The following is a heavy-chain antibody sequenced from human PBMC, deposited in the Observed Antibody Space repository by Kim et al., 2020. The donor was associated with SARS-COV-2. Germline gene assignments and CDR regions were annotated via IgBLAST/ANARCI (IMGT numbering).Heavy chain of an antibody. CDR3: ARLHRPVTTIPLSYYYYGMDV. Sequence: SETLSLTCAVYGGSFSGYYWSWIRQPPGKGLEWIGEINHSGSTNYNPSLKSRVTISVDTSKNQFSLKLSSVTAADTAVYYCARLHRPVTTIPLSYYYYGMDVWGQGTTVTVSS. CDR2: INHSGST. CDR1: GGSFSGYY. V-gene: IGHV4-34*01. D-gene: IGHD4-17*01. J-gene: IGHJ6*02.